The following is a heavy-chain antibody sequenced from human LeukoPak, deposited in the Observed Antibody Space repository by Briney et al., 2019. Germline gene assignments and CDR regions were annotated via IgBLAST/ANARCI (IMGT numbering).Heavy chain of an antibody. CDR1: GGTFSSYA. CDR2: IIPIFGTA. CDR3: ARSAAAGINYYYYYMDV. J-gene: IGHJ6*03. V-gene: IGHV1-69*05. Sequence: ASVKVSCKASGGTFSSYAISWVRQAPGQGLEWMGGIIPIFGTANYARKFQGRVTITTDESTSTAYMELSSLRSEDTAVYYCARSAAAGINYYYYYMDVWGKGTTVTVSS. D-gene: IGHD6-13*01.